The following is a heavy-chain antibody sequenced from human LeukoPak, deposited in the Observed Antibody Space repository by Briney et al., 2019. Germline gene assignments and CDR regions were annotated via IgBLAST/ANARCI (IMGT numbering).Heavy chain of an antibody. Sequence: PGGSLRLSCAASGFTVSSNYMSWVRQAPGKGLEWVSVIYSGGSTYYADSVKGRFTISRHNSKNTLYLQMNSLRAEDTAVYYCAASSLGLGWEVEQFDYWGQGTLVTVSS. V-gene: IGHV3-53*04. CDR2: IYSGGST. J-gene: IGHJ4*02. D-gene: IGHD1-26*01. CDR1: GFTVSSNY. CDR3: AASSLGLGWEVEQFDY.